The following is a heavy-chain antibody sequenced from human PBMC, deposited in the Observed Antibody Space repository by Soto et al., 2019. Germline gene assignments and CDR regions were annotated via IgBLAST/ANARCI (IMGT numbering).Heavy chain of an antibody. CDR3: AKRGYCSGGSCPRSDYYYDY. Sequence: GGSLRLSCAASGFTFSSYAMVWVRQAPGKGLEWVSTISGGGGGTDYADSVKGRFTISRDNSNNTLYLQMNSLRAEDTAVYYCAKRGYCSGGSCPRSDYYYDYWGQGTLVTVSS. CDR2: ISGGGGGT. D-gene: IGHD2-15*01. CDR1: GFTFSSYA. V-gene: IGHV3-23*01. J-gene: IGHJ4*02.